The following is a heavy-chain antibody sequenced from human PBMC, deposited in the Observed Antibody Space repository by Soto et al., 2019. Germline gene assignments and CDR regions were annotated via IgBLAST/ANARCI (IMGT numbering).Heavy chain of an antibody. CDR2: INHSGST. V-gene: IGHV4-34*01. D-gene: IGHD5-12*01. J-gene: IGHJ4*02. CDR3: ASLVATIYGDDY. CDR1: GGSFSGYY. Sequence: SETLCLTCAVYGGSFSGYYWSWIRQPPGKGLEWIGEINHSGSTNYNPSLKSRVTISVDTSKNQFSLKLSSVTAADTAVYYCASLVATIYGDDYWGQGTLVTVSS.